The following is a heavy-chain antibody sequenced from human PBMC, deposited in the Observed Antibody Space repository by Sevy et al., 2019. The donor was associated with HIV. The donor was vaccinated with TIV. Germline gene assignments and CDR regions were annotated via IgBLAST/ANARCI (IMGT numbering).Heavy chain of an antibody. J-gene: IGHJ4*02. CDR2: ISAYNGNT. CDR3: AQMYYDFWSGSYYFDY. CDR1: GYTFTSYG. D-gene: IGHD3-3*01. V-gene: IGHV1-18*01. Sequence: ASVKVSCKASGYTFTSYGIGWVRQAPGQGLEWMGWISAYNGNTNYAQKLQGRVTMTTDTSTSTAYMELRSLRSDDTAVYYCAQMYYDFWSGSYYFDYWGQGTLVTVSS.